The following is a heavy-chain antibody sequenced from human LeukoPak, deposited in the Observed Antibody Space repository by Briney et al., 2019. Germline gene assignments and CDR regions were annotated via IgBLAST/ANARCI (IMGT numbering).Heavy chain of an antibody. Sequence: PSETLSLTCAVYGGSFSGYYWSWIRQPPGKGLEWIGEINHSGSTNYNPSLKSRVTISVDTSKNQFSLKLSSVTAADTAVYYCATTDSDYVDYWGQGTLVTVSS. D-gene: IGHD1-26*01. V-gene: IGHV4-34*01. CDR2: INHSGST. CDR3: ATTDSDYVDY. CDR1: GGSFSGYY. J-gene: IGHJ4*02.